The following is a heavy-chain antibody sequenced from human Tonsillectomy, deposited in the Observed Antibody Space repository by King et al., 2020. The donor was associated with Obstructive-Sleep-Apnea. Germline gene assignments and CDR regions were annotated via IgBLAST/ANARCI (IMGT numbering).Heavy chain of an antibody. CDR2: IRYDGSNK. D-gene: IGHD2/OR15-2a*01. Sequence: QLVQSGGGVVQPGGSLRLSCAASGFTFSSYGMHWVRQAPGKGLEWVAFIRYDGSNKYYADSVKGRFTISRDNSKNTLYLQMNSLRAEDTAVYYCAKGQDGWPRHYFGDYWGQGTLVTVSS. CDR3: AKGQDGWPRHYFGDY. J-gene: IGHJ4*02. CDR1: GFTFSSYG. V-gene: IGHV3-30*02.